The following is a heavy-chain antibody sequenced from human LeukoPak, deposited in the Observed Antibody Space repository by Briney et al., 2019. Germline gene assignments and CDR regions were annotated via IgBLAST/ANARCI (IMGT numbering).Heavy chain of an antibody. J-gene: IGHJ3*02. CDR1: GYTFTGYW. Sequence: GASVKVSCKAFGYTFTGYWMHWVRQAPGQGPEWMGVISPSGGSTIYAQKFKGRVTLTRDMSTSTAYMELSSLRSEDTAVYYCAADGWFGESHAFDIWGQGTMVTVSS. CDR2: ISPSGGST. D-gene: IGHD3-10*01. V-gene: IGHV1-46*01. CDR3: AADGWFGESHAFDI.